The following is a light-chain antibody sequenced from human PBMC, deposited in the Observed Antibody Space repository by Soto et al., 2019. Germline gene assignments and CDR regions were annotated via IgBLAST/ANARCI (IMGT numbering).Light chain of an antibody. Sequence: QSVLTQPPSLSAAPGQKVTISCSGSSSNIGNNYVSWYQQLPGTASKLLIYDTNNRPPGIPDRFSVSKSGTSATLSITRRQTGADADYYCGTFACSMSAGVFGVWTMVTAL. CDR3: GTFACSMSAGV. CDR2: DTN. J-gene: IGLJ2*01. CDR1: SSNIGNNY. V-gene: IGLV1-51*01.